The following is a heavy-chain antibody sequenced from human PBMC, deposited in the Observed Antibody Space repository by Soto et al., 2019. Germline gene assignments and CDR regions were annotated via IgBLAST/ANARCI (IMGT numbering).Heavy chain of an antibody. J-gene: IGHJ4*02. Sequence: QVQLQESGPGLVKPSGTLSLTCAVSGGSISSSNWWSWVRQPPGKGLEWIGEIYHSGSTNYNPTLKSRSAISVDNSKNQFSLQVSSVTAADTAAYYCARGREVAGRDYFDYWGQGTLVTVSS. CDR3: ARGREVAGRDYFDY. D-gene: IGHD6-19*01. CDR2: IYHSGST. V-gene: IGHV4-4*02. CDR1: GGSISSSNW.